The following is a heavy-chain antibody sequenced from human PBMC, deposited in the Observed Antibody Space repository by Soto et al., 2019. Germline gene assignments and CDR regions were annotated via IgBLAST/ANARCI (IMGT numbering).Heavy chain of an antibody. V-gene: IGHV1-69*06. CDR1: GGTFSSYA. D-gene: IGHD3-3*02. Sequence: GASLKVSCKASGGTFSSYAISWVRQAPGQGLEWMGGIIPIFGTANYAQKFQGRVTITADKSTSTAYMELSSLRSEDTAVYYCARHLTSGAFDIWGQGTMVTVSS. J-gene: IGHJ3*02. CDR2: IIPIFGTA. CDR3: ARHLTSGAFDI.